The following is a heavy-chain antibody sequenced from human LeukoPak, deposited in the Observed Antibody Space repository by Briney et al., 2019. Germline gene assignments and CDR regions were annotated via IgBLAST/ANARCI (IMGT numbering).Heavy chain of an antibody. Sequence: MXWVRQXXXXGXEWXXVXSYDEINTYYADSVKGRFPISRDNSKNPLYLQMNSLRAEDTAVYYCANYGRGSSGWFSYDAFDIWGQGTMVTVSS. CDR3: ANYGRGSSGWFSYDAFDI. V-gene: IGHV3-30*18. D-gene: IGHD6-19*01. CDR2: XSYDEINT. J-gene: IGHJ3*02.